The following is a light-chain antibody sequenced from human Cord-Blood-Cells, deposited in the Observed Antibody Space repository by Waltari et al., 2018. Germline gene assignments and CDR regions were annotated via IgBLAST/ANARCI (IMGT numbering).Light chain of an antibody. V-gene: IGKV1-33*01. CDR3: QQYDNLPLT. CDR1: QDISNY. CDR2: DAS. Sequence: DIKMTQSPSSLSASVGDRVTITCQASQDISNYLNWYQQKPGKAPKLLIYDASNLETGVPSRFSGSGSGTDFTFTISRLQPEDIATYYCQQYDNLPLTFGGGTKVDIK. J-gene: IGKJ4*01.